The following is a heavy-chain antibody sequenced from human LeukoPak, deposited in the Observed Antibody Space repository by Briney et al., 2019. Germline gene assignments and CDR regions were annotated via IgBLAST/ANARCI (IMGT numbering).Heavy chain of an antibody. J-gene: IGHJ6*02. V-gene: IGHV4-61*02. D-gene: IGHD6-25*01. CDR2: IYTSGST. CDR1: GGSISSGSYY. Sequence: SETLSLTCTVSGGSISSGSYYWGWIRQPAGKGLEWIVRIYTSGSTNYNPALKSRVTISVDTSKNQFSLKLSSATAADTAVYYCARCSGNYYYGMDVWGQGTTVTVSS. CDR3: ARCSGNYYYGMDV.